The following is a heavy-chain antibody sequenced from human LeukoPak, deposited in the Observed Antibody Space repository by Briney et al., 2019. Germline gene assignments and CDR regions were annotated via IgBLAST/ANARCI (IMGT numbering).Heavy chain of an antibody. Sequence: ASVKVSCKASGYTFTSYYMHWVRQAPGQGLEWMGIINPSGGSTSYAQKFQGRVTMTRDMSTSTVYMELSSLRSEDTAVYYCARARGFWYSYGYGPFDYWGQGTLVTVSS. D-gene: IGHD5-18*01. J-gene: IGHJ4*02. CDR1: GYTFTSYY. CDR2: INPSGGST. V-gene: IGHV1-46*01. CDR3: ARARGFWYSYGYGPFDY.